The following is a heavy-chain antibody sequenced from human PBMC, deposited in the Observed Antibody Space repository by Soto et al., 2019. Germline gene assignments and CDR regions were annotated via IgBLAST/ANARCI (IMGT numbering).Heavy chain of an antibody. CDR2: ISGSGIDI. J-gene: IGHJ4*01. D-gene: IGHD4-4*01. Sequence: PGGYLRLSCAASGFAFYYYNMNWVRQAPGRGLEWVSSISGSGIDIHFTDSVKGRFTISRDNAKTSLYLQMDSLRPEDTAIYYCAREGVTNYTDYYFVFLGHAALVSVPP. CDR1: GFAFYYYN. V-gene: IGHV3-21*01. CDR3: AREGVTNYTDYYFVF.